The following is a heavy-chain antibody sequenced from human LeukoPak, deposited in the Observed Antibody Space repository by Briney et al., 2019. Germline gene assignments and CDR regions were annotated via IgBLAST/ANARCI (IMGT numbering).Heavy chain of an antibody. V-gene: IGHV3-64*01. D-gene: IGHD2/OR15-2a*01. J-gene: IGHJ4*02. Sequence: GGSLRLSCAASGFTFSSYAMHWVRQAPGKGLEYVSAISSNGGSTYYANSVKGRFTISRDNSKNTLYLQMGSLRAEDMAVYYCARGPLIRDYFFDYWGQGTLVTVSS. CDR2: ISSNGGST. CDR1: GFTFSSYA. CDR3: ARGPLIRDYFFDY.